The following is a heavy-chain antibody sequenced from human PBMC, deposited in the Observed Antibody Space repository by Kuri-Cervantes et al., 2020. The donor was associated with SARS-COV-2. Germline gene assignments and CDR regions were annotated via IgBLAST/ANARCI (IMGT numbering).Heavy chain of an antibody. J-gene: IGHJ2*01. CDR2: IWYDGSNK. V-gene: IGHV3-33*01. D-gene: IGHD1-7*01. CDR1: GFTFSSYG. CDR3: AAGITGTGDWYFDL. Sequence: GESLKISCAASGFTFSSYGMHWVRQAPGKGLEWVAVIWYDGSNKYYADSVKSRFTISRDNSKNTLYLQMNSLRAEDTAVYYCAAGITGTGDWYFDLWGRGTLVTVSS.